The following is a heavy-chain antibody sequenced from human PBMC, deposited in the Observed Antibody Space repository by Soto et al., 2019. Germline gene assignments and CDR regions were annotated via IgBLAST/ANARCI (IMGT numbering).Heavy chain of an antibody. J-gene: IGHJ4*02. CDR3: AKDWGSGYYRGLGVFDY. D-gene: IGHD3-9*01. CDR2: ISNSGDSP. Sequence: GGSLRLSCAASGFTFSSYAMNWVRQTPGKGLEWLSSISNSGDSPSYADSVKGRLTISRDNSKNILYLQVSSLRAGDTAVYYCAKDWGSGYYRGLGVFDYWGPGTLVTVSS. V-gene: IGHV3-23*01. CDR1: GFTFSSYA.